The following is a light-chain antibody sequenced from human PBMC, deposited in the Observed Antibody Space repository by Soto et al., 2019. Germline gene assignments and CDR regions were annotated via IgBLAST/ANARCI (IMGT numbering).Light chain of an antibody. J-gene: IGKJ3*01. CDR3: QHYDSLPIT. V-gene: IGKV1-33*01. CDR2: DAS. Sequence: DIQMTQSPSSLSASVGDRVTINCQASQDISNYLNWFQQKPGRAPKLLIYDASNLERGVPSRFSGSGSGTDFTFTISNLQPEDIATYYCQHYDSLPITFGPGTTVDIK. CDR1: QDISNY.